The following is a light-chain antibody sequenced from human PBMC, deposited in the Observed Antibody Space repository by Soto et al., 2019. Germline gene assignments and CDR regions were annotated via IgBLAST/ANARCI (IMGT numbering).Light chain of an antibody. CDR1: QSISSSY. Sequence: EIVLTQSPGTLSLSPGERATLSCRASQSISSSYLAWYQQKPGQAPRLLIYAASSRATGIPDRFSGSGSGTDLHLTISRLEPEDFAVYYCQQYGSSSYTFGQGTQLEIK. J-gene: IGKJ2*01. CDR3: QQYGSSSYT. CDR2: AAS. V-gene: IGKV3-20*01.